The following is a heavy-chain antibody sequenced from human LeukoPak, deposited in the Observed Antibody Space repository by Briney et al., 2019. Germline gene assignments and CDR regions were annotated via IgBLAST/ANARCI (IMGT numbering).Heavy chain of an antibody. CDR1: GYTFTGFS. J-gene: IGHJ6*02. D-gene: IGHD5-18*01. CDR2: IIPILGIA. V-gene: IGHV1-69*02. Sequence: GASVKVSCKASGYTFTGFSISWVRQAPGQGLEWMGRIIPILGIANYAQKFQGRVTITADKSTSTAYMELSSLRSEDTAVYYCAREGDSYGWSRASGLYEPMDVWGQGTTVTVSS. CDR3: AREGDSYGWSRASGLYEPMDV.